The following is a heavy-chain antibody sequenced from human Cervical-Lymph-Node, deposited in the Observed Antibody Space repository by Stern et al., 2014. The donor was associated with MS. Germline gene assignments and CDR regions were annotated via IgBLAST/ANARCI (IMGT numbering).Heavy chain of an antibody. CDR2: IFSNDEK. J-gene: IGHJ4*02. Sequence: QITLKESGPVLVKPTETLALTCTVSGFSLSNARMGVSWIRQPPGEALEWLATIFSNDEKSYSTSLKSRLTISKDTSKSQVVLTMTNMDPVDTATYYCARISMTTVTTPYFDYWGQGTLVTVSS. D-gene: IGHD4-11*01. V-gene: IGHV2-26*01. CDR1: GFSLSNARMG. CDR3: ARISMTTVTTPYFDY.